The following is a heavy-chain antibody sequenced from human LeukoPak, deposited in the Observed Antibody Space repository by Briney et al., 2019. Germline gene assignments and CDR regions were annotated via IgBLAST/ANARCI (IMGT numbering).Heavy chain of an antibody. Sequence: PSETLSLTCAVYGGSFSGYYWSWIRQPPGKGLEWIGEINHSGSTNYNPSLKSRVTISVDTSKNQFSLKLSSVTAADTAVYYCARVRTYYDILTGYRPYYYYGMDVWGQGTTVTVSS. CDR2: INHSGST. D-gene: IGHD3-9*01. V-gene: IGHV4-34*01. CDR1: GGSFSGYY. CDR3: ARVRTYYDILTGYRPYYYYGMDV. J-gene: IGHJ6*02.